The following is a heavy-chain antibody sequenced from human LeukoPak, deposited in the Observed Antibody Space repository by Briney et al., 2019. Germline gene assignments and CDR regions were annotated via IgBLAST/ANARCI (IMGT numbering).Heavy chain of an antibody. D-gene: IGHD3-22*01. CDR1: GFTFSSYA. V-gene: IGHV3-23*01. J-gene: IGHJ6*03. Sequence: GGSLRLSCAASGFTFSSYAMSWVRQAPGKGLEWVSAISGSGGSTYYADSVKGRFTISRDNSKNTLYLQMNSLRAEDTAVYYCAKDGNYYDSSGYYFTVFYYYYYMDVWGKGTTVTVSS. CDR3: AKDGNYYDSSGYYFTVFYYYYYMDV. CDR2: ISGSGGST.